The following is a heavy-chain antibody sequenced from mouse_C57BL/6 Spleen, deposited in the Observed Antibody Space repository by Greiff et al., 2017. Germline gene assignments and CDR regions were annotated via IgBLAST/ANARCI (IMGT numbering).Heavy chain of an antibody. D-gene: IGHD2-4*01. J-gene: IGHJ3*01. CDR3: ASYDYDWFAY. Sequence: VQLQQSGPELVKPGASVKISCKASGYSFTGYYMNWVKQSPEKSLEWIGEINPSTGGTTYNQKFKAKATLTVDKSSSTAYMQLKSLTSEDSAVYYCASYDYDWFAYWGQGTLVTVCA. CDR1: GYSFTGYY. V-gene: IGHV1-42*01. CDR2: INPSTGGT.